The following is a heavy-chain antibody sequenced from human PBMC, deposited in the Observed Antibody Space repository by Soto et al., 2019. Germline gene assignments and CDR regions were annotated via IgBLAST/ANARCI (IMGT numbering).Heavy chain of an antibody. Sequence: SETLSLTCIVSGGSLSSGDYYWSWLRQHTGKGLEWIGYITYGGSTYYNPSLKSRVTISIDTSNNQFSLKLNSVTAADTAVYYCAREDWADKARFDTWGQGTLVTVSS. J-gene: IGHJ5*02. D-gene: IGHD2-21*01. V-gene: IGHV4-31*03. CDR2: ITYGGST. CDR3: AREDWADKARFDT. CDR1: GGSLSSGDYY.